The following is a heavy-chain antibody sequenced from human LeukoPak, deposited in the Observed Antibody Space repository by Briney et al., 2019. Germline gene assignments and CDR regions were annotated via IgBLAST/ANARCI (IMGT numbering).Heavy chain of an antibody. D-gene: IGHD3-22*01. J-gene: IGHJ4*02. V-gene: IGHV3-15*01. CDR1: GLTFSNAW. Sequence: GGSLRLSCAASGLTFSNAWMSWVRQAPGKGLEWVGRIKSKTDGGTTDYAAPVKGRFTISRDDSKNTLYLQMNSLKTEDTAVYYCTMYYYDSSGYYSPDFDYWGQGTLVTVSS. CDR2: IKSKTDGGTT. CDR3: TMYYYDSSGYYSPDFDY.